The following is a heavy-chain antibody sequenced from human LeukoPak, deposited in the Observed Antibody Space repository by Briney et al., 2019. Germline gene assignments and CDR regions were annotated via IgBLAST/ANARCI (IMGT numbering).Heavy chain of an antibody. V-gene: IGHV3-74*01. D-gene: IGHD2-21*02. Sequence: GGSLRLSCAASGFTFRNYWMHWVRQVPGKGPEWVSRINKDGSITNFADSVKGRFTISRDNAKNTLYLQMNSLRAEDTAVYYCARDSSLGCGGDCFSEDAFDIWGQGTMVTVSS. CDR3: ARDSSLGCGGDCFSEDAFDI. CDR1: GFTFRNYW. J-gene: IGHJ3*02. CDR2: INKDGSIT.